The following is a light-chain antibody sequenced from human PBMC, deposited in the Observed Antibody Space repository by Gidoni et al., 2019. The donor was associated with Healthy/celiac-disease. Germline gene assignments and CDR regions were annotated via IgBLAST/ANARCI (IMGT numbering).Light chain of an antibody. Sequence: QPVLTQPPSESGTPGHRFTISCSASSSNIGSNYVYWYQQLPGTAPNLLIYRNNQRPSVVPDRFSGSKSGTSASLAISGLRSEDEADYYCAAWDDSLSGWVFGGGTKLTVL. J-gene: IGLJ3*02. CDR2: RNN. V-gene: IGLV1-47*01. CDR3: AAWDDSLSGWV. CDR1: SSNIGSNY.